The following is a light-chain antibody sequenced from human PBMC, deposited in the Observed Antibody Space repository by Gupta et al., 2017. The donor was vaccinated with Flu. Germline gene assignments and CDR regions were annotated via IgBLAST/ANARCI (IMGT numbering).Light chain of an antibody. J-gene: IGKJ4*02. CDR2: GAS. CDR1: QSISRL. V-gene: IGKV1-39*01. Sequence: DPQMPQSPSSLAASVGDRVTITCRASQSISRLLDWYQQKPGKAPKLLIYGASNLQGGVPSRFSGSGSGTDFALTISSLQPEDVATYYCQQYDSVPLTFGQGTKVEIK. CDR3: QQYDSVPLT.